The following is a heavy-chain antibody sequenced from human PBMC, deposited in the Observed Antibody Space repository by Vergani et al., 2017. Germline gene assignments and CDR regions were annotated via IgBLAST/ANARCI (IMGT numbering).Heavy chain of an antibody. Sequence: EVQLVESGGGLVQPGRSLRLSCAASGFTFDDYAMHWVRQAPGKGLEWVSGISWNSGSIGYADSMKGRFTISRDNAKNSLYLQMNSLRAEYTALYYCAKGDYGDGFDYWGQGTLVTVSS. CDR3: AKGDYGDGFDY. J-gene: IGHJ4*02. V-gene: IGHV3-9*01. CDR1: GFTFDDYA. CDR2: ISWNSGSI. D-gene: IGHD4-17*01.